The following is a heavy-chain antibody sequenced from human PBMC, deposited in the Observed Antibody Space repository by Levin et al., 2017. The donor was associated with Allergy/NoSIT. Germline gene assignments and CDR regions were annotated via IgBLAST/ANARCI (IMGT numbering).Heavy chain of an antibody. Sequence: GESLKISCAASGFTFSSYAMHWVRQAPGKGLEWVAVISYDGSNKYYADSVKGRFTISRDNSKNTLYLQMNSLRAEDTAVYYCARDQDSYGTIDYWGQGTLVTVSS. D-gene: IGHD5-18*01. CDR3: ARDQDSYGTIDY. CDR2: ISYDGSNK. V-gene: IGHV3-30-3*01. J-gene: IGHJ4*02. CDR1: GFTFSSYA.